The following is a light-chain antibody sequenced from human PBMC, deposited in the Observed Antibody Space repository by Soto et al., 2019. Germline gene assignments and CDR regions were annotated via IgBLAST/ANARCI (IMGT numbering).Light chain of an antibody. V-gene: IGKV3-20*01. Sequence: EIVLTQSPATLSLSPGERATLSCRASQSVSRYLAWYQQRPGQAPRLLIYGASSRATGIPDRFSGSGSGTDFTLTISRLEPEDFAMYYCQQYGYLVTFGGGTKVDIK. J-gene: IGKJ4*01. CDR1: QSVSRY. CDR2: GAS. CDR3: QQYGYLVT.